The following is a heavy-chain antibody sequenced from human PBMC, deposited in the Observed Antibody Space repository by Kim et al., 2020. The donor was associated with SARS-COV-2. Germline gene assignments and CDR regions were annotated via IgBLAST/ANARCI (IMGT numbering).Heavy chain of an antibody. V-gene: IGHV1-2*06. CDR3: ARVGNPITYYDILTGYGGWFDP. Sequence: RINPNRGGTNYAQKFQGRVTMTRDTSISTAYMELSRLRSDDTAVYYCARVGNPITYYDILTGYGGWFDPWGQGTLVTVSS. D-gene: IGHD3-9*01. CDR2: INPNRGGT. J-gene: IGHJ5*02.